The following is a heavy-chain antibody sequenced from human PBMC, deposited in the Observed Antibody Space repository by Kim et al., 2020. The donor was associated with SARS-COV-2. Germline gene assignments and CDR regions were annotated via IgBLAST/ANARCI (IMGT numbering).Heavy chain of an antibody. Sequence: SLKSRVSMSVDTSKNQFSLKLSSVTAADTAVYYCARHGSFIPPGGLNFDFWGQGTLVTVSS. V-gene: IGHV4-59*08. CDR3: ARHGSFIPPGGLNFDF. J-gene: IGHJ4*02. D-gene: IGHD3-16*01.